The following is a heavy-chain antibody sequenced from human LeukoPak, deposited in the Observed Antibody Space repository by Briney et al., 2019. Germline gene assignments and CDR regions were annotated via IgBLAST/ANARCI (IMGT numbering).Heavy chain of an antibody. Sequence: AASVKVSCKASGYTFTSYGISWVRQAPGQGLEWMGWISAYNGNTNYAQKLQGRVTMTTDTSTSTAYMELRSLRSDDTAVYYCARASHHYGSGSYYDLLSGWFDPWGQGTLVTVSS. D-gene: IGHD3-10*01. J-gene: IGHJ5*02. CDR2: ISAYNGNT. CDR3: ARASHHYGSGSYYDLLSGWFDP. V-gene: IGHV1-18*04. CDR1: GYTFTSYG.